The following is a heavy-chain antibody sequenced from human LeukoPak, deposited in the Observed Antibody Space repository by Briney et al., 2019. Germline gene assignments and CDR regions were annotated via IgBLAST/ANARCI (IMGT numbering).Heavy chain of an antibody. V-gene: IGHV3-23*01. CDR1: GFTFSSYA. CDR2: ISGSGGST. Sequence: TGGSLRLSCAASGFTFSSYAMSWVRQAPGKGLEWVSAISGSGGSTYYADSVKGRFTISRDNSKNTLYLQMNSLRAEDTAVYYCANLDGSYCSGGSCYSEFDYWGQGTLVTVSS. CDR3: ANLDGSYCSGGSCYSEFDY. D-gene: IGHD2-15*01. J-gene: IGHJ4*02.